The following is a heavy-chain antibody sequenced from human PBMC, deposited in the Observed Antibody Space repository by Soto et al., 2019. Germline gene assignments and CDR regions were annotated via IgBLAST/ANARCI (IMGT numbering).Heavy chain of an antibody. V-gene: IGHV3-23*01. Sequence: SCAAAGCTLSNYAGSWVRQGRGKGLEWVTIISGSGGSTYYADSVKGRFILSRDNSQLTLYLQMTILSAEATAVYYCASRSSGWYFDYWGQGSLVTVSS. CDR3: ASRSSGWYFDY. D-gene: IGHD6-19*01. J-gene: IGHJ4*02. CDR2: ISGSGGST. CDR1: GCTLSNYA.